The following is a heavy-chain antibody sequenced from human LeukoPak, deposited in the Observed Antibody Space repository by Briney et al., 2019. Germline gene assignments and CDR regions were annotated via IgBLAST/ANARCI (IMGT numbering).Heavy chain of an antibody. Sequence: PGGSLRLSCAASGFTFSSYGIHWVRQGPGKGLEWVAVISYDGSNKYYADSVKGRFTISRDNSKNTLSLQMNSLRAEDTAVYYCAKDVAAAADGGYYFDYWGQGTLVTVSS. V-gene: IGHV3-30*18. J-gene: IGHJ4*02. CDR2: ISYDGSNK. CDR3: AKDVAAAADGGYYFDY. CDR1: GFTFSSYG. D-gene: IGHD6-13*01.